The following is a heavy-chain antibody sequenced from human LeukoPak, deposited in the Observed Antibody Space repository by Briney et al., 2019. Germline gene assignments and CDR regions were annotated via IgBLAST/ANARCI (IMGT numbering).Heavy chain of an antibody. CDR2: ISGDGYNT. CDR1: GFTFDNYA. D-gene: IGHD5-24*01. Sequence: GESLKISCAASGFTFDNYAMHWVRQAPGKGLEWVSLISGDGYNTYYADSVKGRFTISRDNSKNSLYLQMNSLRTEDTALYYCAKDILWGLEMATIEGTDAFDIWGQGTMVTVSS. V-gene: IGHV3-43*02. J-gene: IGHJ3*02. CDR3: AKDILWGLEMATIEGTDAFDI.